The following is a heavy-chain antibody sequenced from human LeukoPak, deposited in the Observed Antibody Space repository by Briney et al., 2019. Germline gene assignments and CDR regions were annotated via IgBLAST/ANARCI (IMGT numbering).Heavy chain of an antibody. V-gene: IGHV3-30*18. CDR2: ISYDGSNK. CDR1: GFTFSSYG. J-gene: IGHJ3*02. CDR3: AKDIVVVTAINGAFDI. Sequence: GGSLTLSCAAPGFTFSSYGMHWVRQAPGKGLEWVAVISYDGSNKYYADSVKGRFTISRDNSKNTMYLKMNSLRAEDTAVYYCAKDIVVVTAINGAFDIWGQGTMVTVSS. D-gene: IGHD2-21*02.